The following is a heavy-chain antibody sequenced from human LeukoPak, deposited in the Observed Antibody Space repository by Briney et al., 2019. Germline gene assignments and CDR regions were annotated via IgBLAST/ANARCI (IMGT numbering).Heavy chain of an antibody. V-gene: IGHV3-7*03. Sequence: GGSLRLSCAASGFTFSTYSMNWVCQAPGKGLEWVANIKQDGSEKYYVDSVKGRFTISRDNAKNSLYLQMNSLRAEDTAVYYCARERSGATTPLDYWGQGTLVTVSS. CDR3: ARERSGATTPLDY. D-gene: IGHD1-26*01. CDR2: IKQDGSEK. J-gene: IGHJ4*02. CDR1: GFTFSTYS.